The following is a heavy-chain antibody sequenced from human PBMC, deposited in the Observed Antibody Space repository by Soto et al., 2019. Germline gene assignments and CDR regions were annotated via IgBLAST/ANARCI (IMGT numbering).Heavy chain of an antibody. CDR3: ARDMIAVAGLYHFDY. CDR1: GGPISSSRYY. CDR2: IYYSGST. D-gene: IGHD6-19*01. V-gene: IGHV4-39*02. Sequence: SETLSLTCFVSGGPISSSRYYWGWIRQPPGKGLEWTGSIYYSGSTYYNPSLKSRVTISVDTPNNQFSLRLSSVTAADTALYYCARDMIAVAGLYHFDYWGQGILVTVSS. J-gene: IGHJ4*02.